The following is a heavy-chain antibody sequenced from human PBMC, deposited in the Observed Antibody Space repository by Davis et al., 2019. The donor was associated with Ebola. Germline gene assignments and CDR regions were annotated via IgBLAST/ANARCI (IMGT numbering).Heavy chain of an antibody. CDR3: ARVGWFGELLLTYYYGMGV. CDR2: ISAYNGNT. J-gene: IGHJ6*04. Sequence: ASVKVSCKASGYTFTSYGISWVRQAPGQGLEWMGWISAYNGNTNYAQKLQGRVTMTTDTSTSTAYMELRSLRSDDTAVYYCARVGWFGELLLTYYYGMGVWGKGTTVTVSS. V-gene: IGHV1-18*01. D-gene: IGHD3-10*01. CDR1: GYTFTSYG.